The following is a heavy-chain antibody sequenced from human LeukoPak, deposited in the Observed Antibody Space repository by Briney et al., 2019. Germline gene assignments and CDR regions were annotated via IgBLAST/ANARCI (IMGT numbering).Heavy chain of an antibody. V-gene: IGHV4-59*01. CDR1: GGSISSYY. D-gene: IGHD6-13*01. Sequence: PSETLSLTCTVSGGSISSYYWSWIRQPPGKGLEWLGYIYYSGSTNYNPSLKSRVTISVDTSKNQFSLKLSSVTAADTAVYYCARRVAAAGKGNWFDPWGQGTLVTVSS. J-gene: IGHJ5*02. CDR2: IYYSGST. CDR3: ARRVAAAGKGNWFDP.